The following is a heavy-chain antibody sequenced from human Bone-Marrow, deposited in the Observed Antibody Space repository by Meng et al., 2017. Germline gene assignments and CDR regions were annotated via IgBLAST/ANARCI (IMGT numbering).Heavy chain of an antibody. CDR2: ISGSGGST. CDR3: ARDGRAHYGSGTYSKY. Sequence: GESLKISCAASGFTFSSYAMSWVRQAPGKGLEWVSAISGSGGSTYYADSVKGRFTISRGNSKNTLYLQLSSLRADDTAVYYCARDGRAHYGSGTYSKYWGQGTLVTAPQ. V-gene: IGHV3-23*01. J-gene: IGHJ4*02. CDR1: GFTFSSYA. D-gene: IGHD3-10*01.